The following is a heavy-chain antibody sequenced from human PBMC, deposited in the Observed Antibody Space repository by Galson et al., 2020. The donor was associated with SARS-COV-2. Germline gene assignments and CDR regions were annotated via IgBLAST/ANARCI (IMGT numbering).Heavy chain of an antibody. D-gene: IGHD3-10*01. CDR3: ARDPHYGSGS. Sequence: ASETLSLTCTISGGSISTYYWSWIRQPAGRGLEWIGRIHTSGTTNYNPSLKSRVTMSVDTSKNQFSLKLTSLTAADTAVYYCARDPHYGSGSWGQGILVTVSS. CDR1: GGSISTYY. CDR2: IHTSGTT. J-gene: IGHJ4*02. V-gene: IGHV4-4*07.